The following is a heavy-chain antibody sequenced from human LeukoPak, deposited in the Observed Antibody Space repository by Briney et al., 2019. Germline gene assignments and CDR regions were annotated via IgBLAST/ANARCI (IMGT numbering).Heavy chain of an antibody. CDR3: AKDGSGSYDYLDY. CDR2: ISYDGSNK. V-gene: IGHV3-30*18. Sequence: GGSLRLSCAASGFTFSNYGMHWVRQAPGKGLEWVAVISYDGSNKYYADSVKGRFTISRDNSKNTLYLQMNSLRAEDTAVYYCAKDGSGSYDYLDYWGQGTLVTVSS. D-gene: IGHD1-26*01. J-gene: IGHJ4*02. CDR1: GFTFSNYG.